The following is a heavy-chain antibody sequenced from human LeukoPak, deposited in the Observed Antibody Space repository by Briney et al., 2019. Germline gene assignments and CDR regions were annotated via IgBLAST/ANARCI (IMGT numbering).Heavy chain of an antibody. CDR3: ARVADGSGWSYYYMDV. J-gene: IGHJ6*03. CDR1: GYTFTSYD. V-gene: IGHV1-8*03. D-gene: IGHD6-19*01. CDR2: MSPNSGNT. Sequence: RASVKVSCKASGYTFTSYDINWVRQATGQGLEWMGWMSPNSGNTGYAQKFQGRVTITRNTSISTAYMELSSLRSDDTAVYYCARVADGSGWSYYYMDVWGKGTTVAVSS.